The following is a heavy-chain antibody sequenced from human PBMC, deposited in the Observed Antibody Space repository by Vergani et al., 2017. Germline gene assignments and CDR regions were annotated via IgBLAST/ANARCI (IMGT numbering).Heavy chain of an antibody. CDR3: ADLYGDDGFSPF. V-gene: IGHV3-23*01. CDR1: GFTFSTYA. Sequence: EVQLLEPGGGLVQPGGSLRLSCAASGFTFSTYAMTWVRQAPGKGLEWVSTISSDGGSTYSADSVKGRFTISRDNSKNTLSLQMNSLTAEDTAIYYCADLYGDDGFSPFWGQGTLVTVSS. J-gene: IGHJ4*02. CDR2: ISSDGGST. D-gene: IGHD2-21*01.